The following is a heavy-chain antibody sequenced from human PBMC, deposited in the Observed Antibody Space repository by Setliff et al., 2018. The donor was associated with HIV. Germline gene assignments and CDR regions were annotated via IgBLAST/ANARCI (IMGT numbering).Heavy chain of an antibody. CDR1: GFIFSDYG. J-gene: IGHJ6*02. CDR3: ARGGRLQYFDWPSYALDV. CDR2: ISSSGAHI. V-gene: IGHV3-21*06. D-gene: IGHD3-9*01. Sequence: PGGSLRLSCAASGFIFSDYGMHWVRQAPGTGLEWVASISSSGAHIFYAESLKGRFTISRDNEKNSLYLQMNSLRAEDTAVYFCARGGRLQYFDWPSYALDVWGQGTTVTVSS.